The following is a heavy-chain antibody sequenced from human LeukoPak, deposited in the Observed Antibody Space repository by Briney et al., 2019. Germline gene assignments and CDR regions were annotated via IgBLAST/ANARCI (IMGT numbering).Heavy chain of an antibody. Sequence: SETLSLTCTVSGSISNYYWSWIRHPPGKGLEWIGYIYHNGGTSYNPSLKSRVTISVDTSKNQFSLKLSSVTAADTAVYYCARAGDSSSWYYFDYWGQGTLVTVSS. D-gene: IGHD6-13*01. V-gene: IGHV4-59*12. CDR3: ARAGDSSSWYYFDY. J-gene: IGHJ4*02. CDR2: IYHNGGT. CDR1: GSISNYY.